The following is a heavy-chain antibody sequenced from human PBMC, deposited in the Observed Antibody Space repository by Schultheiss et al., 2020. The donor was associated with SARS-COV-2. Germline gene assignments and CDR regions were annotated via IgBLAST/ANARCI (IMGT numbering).Heavy chain of an antibody. Sequence: SETLSLTCAVSGGSVSGSHLWTWVRQTPGEGLEWIGEIDRSGNTYYNPSLKSRVTISVDTSKNHFSLKLSSVTAADTAVYYCARDGLDPVGDAFDTWGQGTMVTVSS. CDR2: IDRSGNT. CDR3: ARDGLDPVGDAFDT. D-gene: IGHD3/OR15-3a*01. V-gene: IGHV4-4*02. CDR1: GGSVSGSHL. J-gene: IGHJ3*02.